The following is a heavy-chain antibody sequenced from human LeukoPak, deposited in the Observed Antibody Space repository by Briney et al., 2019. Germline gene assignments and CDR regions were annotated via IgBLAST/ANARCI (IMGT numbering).Heavy chain of an antibody. CDR1: GFPFSSYA. V-gene: IGHV3-30*04. CDR2: ISYDGRDS. J-gene: IGHJ6*02. CDR3: AKAVESRALARPYGMDV. D-gene: IGHD3-3*02. Sequence: PGGSLRLSCAASGFPFSSYAIHWVRQAPGKGPEWVAVISYDGRDSHHADSVKGRFTISRDNSKNSLYLQMSRLRADDTALYYCAKAVESRALARPYGMDVWGQGTPVTVSS.